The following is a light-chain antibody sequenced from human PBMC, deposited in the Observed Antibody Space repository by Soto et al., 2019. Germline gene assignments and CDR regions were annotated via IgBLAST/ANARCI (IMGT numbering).Light chain of an antibody. Sequence: QSALTQPASVSGSPGQSITISCTGTSSDVGGYNYVSWYQQHTGKAPKLMIYEVSNRPSGVSNRFSASKSGNTASLTISGLQAEDEADYYCCSYTSSSTLVFGGGTKVTVL. V-gene: IGLV2-14*01. CDR3: CSYTSSSTLV. CDR2: EVS. J-gene: IGLJ3*02. CDR1: SSDVGGYNY.